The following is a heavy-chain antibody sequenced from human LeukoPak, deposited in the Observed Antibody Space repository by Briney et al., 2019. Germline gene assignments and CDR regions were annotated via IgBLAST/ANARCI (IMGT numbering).Heavy chain of an antibody. D-gene: IGHD2-2*03. CDR2: INPGVFST. CDR3: ARDPPLWIGWYFDL. V-gene: IGHV1-46*01. CDR1: GYTFTSYY. Sequence: ASVKVSCKASGYTFTSYYMHWVRQAPGQGLEWMGMINPGVFSTTYAQKFQGRVTMTRDMSTSTVYMELSSLRSDDTAVYYCARDPPLWIGWYFDLWGRGTLVIVSS. J-gene: IGHJ2*01.